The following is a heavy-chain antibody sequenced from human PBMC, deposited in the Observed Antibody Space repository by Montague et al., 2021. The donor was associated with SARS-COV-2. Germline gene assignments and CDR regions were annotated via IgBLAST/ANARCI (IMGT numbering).Heavy chain of an antibody. D-gene: IGHD6-13*01. CDR3: ARVGRQQLVRLSGMDV. J-gene: IGHJ6*02. V-gene: IGHV4-39*07. CDR1: GGSISSSSYY. CDR2: IYYSGST. Sequence: SETLSLTCTVSGGSISSSSYYWGWIRQPPGKGLEWIGSIYYSGSTYYXXXLKSRVTISVDTSKNQFSLKLSSVTAADTAMYYCARVGRQQLVRLSGMDVWGQGTTVTASS.